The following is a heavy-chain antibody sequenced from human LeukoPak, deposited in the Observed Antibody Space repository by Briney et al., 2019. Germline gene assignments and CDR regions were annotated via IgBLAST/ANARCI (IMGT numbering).Heavy chain of an antibody. CDR2: TSSSGSTI. J-gene: IGHJ4*02. CDR1: GFTFSTYD. CDR3: ARYGSGSHY. D-gene: IGHD3-10*01. V-gene: IGHV3-48*03. Sequence: GGSLRLSCAASGFTFSTYDMNWVRQAPGKGLEWISYTSSSGSTIYYAVSVKGRFTISRDNAKNSLFLQMNSLRVDDTAVYYCARYGSGSHYWGQGTLVTVSS.